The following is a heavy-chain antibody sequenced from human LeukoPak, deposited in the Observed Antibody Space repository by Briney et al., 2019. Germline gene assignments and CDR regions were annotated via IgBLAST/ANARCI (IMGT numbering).Heavy chain of an antibody. J-gene: IGHJ5*02. CDR1: GFTFSSYA. CDR3: ANDLPLVDGDPGLFEWFDP. CDR2: ISGSGGST. V-gene: IGHV3-23*01. Sequence: GGSLRLSCAASGFTFSSYAMSWVRQAPGKGLEWVSAISGSGGSTYYADSVKGRFTISRDNSKNTLYLQMNSLRAEDTVVYYCANDLPLVDGDPGLFEWFDPWGQGTLVTVSS. D-gene: IGHD4-17*01.